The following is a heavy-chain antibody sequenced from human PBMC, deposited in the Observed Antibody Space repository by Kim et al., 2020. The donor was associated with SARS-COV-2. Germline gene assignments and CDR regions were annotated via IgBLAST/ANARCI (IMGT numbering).Heavy chain of an antibody. J-gene: IGHJ3*02. CDR2: IYPGDSDT. CDR1: GYSFTSYW. Sequence: GESLKISCKGSGYSFTSYWIGRVRQMPGKGLEWMGIIYPGDSDTRYSPSFQGQVTISADKSISTAYLQWSSLKASDTAMYYCARPEGYYGSGSYYKGSDAFDIWGQGTMVTVSS. CDR3: ARPEGYYGSGSYYKGSDAFDI. D-gene: IGHD3-10*01. V-gene: IGHV5-51*01.